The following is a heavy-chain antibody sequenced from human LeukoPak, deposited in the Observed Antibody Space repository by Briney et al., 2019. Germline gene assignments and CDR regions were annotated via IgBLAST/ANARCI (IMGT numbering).Heavy chain of an antibody. CDR3: AASSGYYYTAFRY. D-gene: IGHD3-22*01. Sequence: GGSLRLSCAVSGFTFSSYWMGWVRQAPGKGLAWVANINQDESSKYYEDSVKGRFTISRDNADNSLYLQMNSLGAEDTAVYYCAASSGYYYTAFRYWGQGTLVTVSS. J-gene: IGHJ4*02. CDR2: INQDESSK. V-gene: IGHV3-7*03. CDR1: GFTFSSYW.